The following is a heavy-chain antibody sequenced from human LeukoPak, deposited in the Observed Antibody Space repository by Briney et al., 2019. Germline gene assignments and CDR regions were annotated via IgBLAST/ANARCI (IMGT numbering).Heavy chain of an antibody. V-gene: IGHV3-7*04. J-gene: IGHJ6*02. CDR2: IKQDGSVE. CDR3: AKEFPSPIYGMDV. Sequence: PGGSLRLSCAASGFTVENYWMSWVRQAPGKGPEWVANIKQDGSVEHYLDSVKGRFTISRDNAKNSLILQMNSLRAEDTAVYYCAKEFPSPIYGMDVWGQGTTLTVSS. CDR1: GFTVENYW.